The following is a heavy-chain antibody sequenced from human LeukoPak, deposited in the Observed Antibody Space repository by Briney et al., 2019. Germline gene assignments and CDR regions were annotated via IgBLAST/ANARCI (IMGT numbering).Heavy chain of an antibody. D-gene: IGHD3-22*01. V-gene: IGHV2-70*04. J-gene: IGHJ4*02. CDR1: GFSLSTSGMR. Sequence: ESGPALVKPTQTLTLTCTFSGFSLSTSGMRVSWIRQPPGKALEWLARIDWDDDKFYSTSLKTRLTISKDTSKNQVVLTMTTMDPVDTATHYCARGPVDYYDSSGHFDYWGQGTLVTVSS. CDR2: IDWDDDK. CDR3: ARGPVDYYDSSGHFDY.